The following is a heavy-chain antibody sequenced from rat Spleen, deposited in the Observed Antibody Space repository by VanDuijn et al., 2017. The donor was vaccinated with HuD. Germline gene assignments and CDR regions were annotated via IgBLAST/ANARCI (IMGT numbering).Heavy chain of an antibody. D-gene: IGHD1-2*01. CDR2: IWGAGST. CDR1: GFSLSRHG. V-gene: IGHV2-13*01. CDR3: TTPFVTVAATSHYFDY. Sequence: QVHLKESGPGRVQPSQTLSLTCTVSGFSLSRHGVIWVRQPPGKGLEWMGVIWGAGSTNYNSALKSRLSISRDTSKSQVFLKMNSLQTEDAAIYFCTTPFVTVAATSHYFDYWGQGVMVTVSS. J-gene: IGHJ2*01.